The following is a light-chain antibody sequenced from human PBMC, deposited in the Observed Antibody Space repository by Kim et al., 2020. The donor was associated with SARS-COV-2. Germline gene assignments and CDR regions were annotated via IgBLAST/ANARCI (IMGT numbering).Light chain of an antibody. CDR3: QRYNRAPWT. CDR1: QDIANA. J-gene: IGKJ1*01. Sequence: ASVGDRVTITCRGSQDIANALAWYQQQPGKVPKLLIYAASTLRSGDPSRFSGSGSGTECTLPTGSLQTEDVASYCWQRYNRAPWTLGPGAKV. V-gene: IGKV1-27*01. CDR2: AAS.